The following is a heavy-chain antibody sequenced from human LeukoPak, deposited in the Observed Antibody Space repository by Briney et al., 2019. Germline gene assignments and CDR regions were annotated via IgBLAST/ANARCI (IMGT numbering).Heavy chain of an antibody. Sequence: ASVKVSCKASGYTFTGYYMHWVRQAPGQGLEWMGWINPNRGGTNYAQKFQGRVTMTRDTSISTAYMELSRLRSDDTAVYYCARHIPDWGYSLDYWGQGTLVTVSS. CDR3: ARHIPDWGYSLDY. V-gene: IGHV1-2*02. J-gene: IGHJ4*02. CDR1: GYTFTGYY. D-gene: IGHD2-15*01. CDR2: INPNRGGT.